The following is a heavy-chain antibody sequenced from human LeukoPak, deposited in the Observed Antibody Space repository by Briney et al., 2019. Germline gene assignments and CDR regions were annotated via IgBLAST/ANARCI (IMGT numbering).Heavy chain of an antibody. CDR2: ISGRDGST. D-gene: IGHD3-3*01. CDR3: AKAERFTDYDFWSGYSHPFDY. J-gene: IGHJ4*02. V-gene: IGHV3-23*01. Sequence: GGSLRLSCVASGFTFSSYAMSWVRQAPGKGLEWVSGISGRDGSTYYADSVRGRFTISRDNSKNTLYLQMNSLRAEDTAVYYCAKAERFTDYDFWSGYSHPFDYWGQRTLVTVSS. CDR1: GFTFSSYA.